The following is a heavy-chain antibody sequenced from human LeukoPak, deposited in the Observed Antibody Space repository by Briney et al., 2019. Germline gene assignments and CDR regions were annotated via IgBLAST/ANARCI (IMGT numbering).Heavy chain of an antibody. CDR2: INHSGST. J-gene: IGHJ5*02. CDR1: GGSFSGYY. V-gene: IGHV4-34*01. Sequence: SETLSLTCAVYGGSFSGYYWSWIRQPPGKGLEWIGEINHSGSTNYNPSLKSRVTISVDTSKNRFSLKLSSVTAADTAVYYCASAPYYDFLSGYGWFDPWCQGTLVTVSS. D-gene: IGHD3-3*01. CDR3: ASAPYYDFLSGYGWFDP.